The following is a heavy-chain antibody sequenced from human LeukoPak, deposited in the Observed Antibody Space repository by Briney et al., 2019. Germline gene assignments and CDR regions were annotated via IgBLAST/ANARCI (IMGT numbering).Heavy chain of an antibody. CDR1: GFTFSSYS. J-gene: IGHJ5*02. V-gene: IGHV3-21*01. CDR2: ISSSSSYI. CDR3: ARAGSSSWYGVGWFDP. Sequence: GGSLRLSCAASGFTFSSYSMNWVRQAPGKGLEWVSSISSSSSYIYYADSVKGRFTISRDNAKNSLYLRMNSLRAEDTAVYYCARAGSSSWYGVGWFDPWGQGTLVTVSS. D-gene: IGHD6-13*01.